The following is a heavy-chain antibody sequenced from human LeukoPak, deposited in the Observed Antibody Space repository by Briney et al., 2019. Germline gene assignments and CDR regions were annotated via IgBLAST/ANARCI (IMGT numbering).Heavy chain of an antibody. J-gene: IGHJ4*02. D-gene: IGHD3-10*01. Sequence: PSETLSLTCTVSGGSISSSSYYWGWIRQPPGKGLEWIGSIYYSGSTYYNPSLKSRVTISVDTSKNQFSLKLSSVTAADTAVYYCARVRTMGMGFDYWGQGTLVTVSS. CDR1: GGSISSSSYY. CDR3: ARVRTMGMGFDY. CDR2: IYYSGST. V-gene: IGHV4-39*07.